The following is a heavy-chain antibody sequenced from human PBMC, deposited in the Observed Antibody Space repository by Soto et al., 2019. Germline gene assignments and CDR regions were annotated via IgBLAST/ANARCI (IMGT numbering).Heavy chain of an antibody. CDR2: IYPDGNSK. J-gene: IGHJ4*02. CDR3: ARDDEGWSDCDLFY. CDR1: GFTFSSYA. D-gene: IGHD2-21*01. V-gene: IGHV3-30-3*01. Sequence: PGGSLRLSCAASGFTFSSYAMSWVRQAPGKGLEWVALIYPDGNSKYYADSVKGRFTTSRDNSKNTMYLQMNDLRVEDTAVYYCARDDEGWSDCDLFYWGQGALVTVSS.